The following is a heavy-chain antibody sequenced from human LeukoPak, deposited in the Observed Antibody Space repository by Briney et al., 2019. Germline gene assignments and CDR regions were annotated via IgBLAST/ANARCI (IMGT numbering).Heavy chain of an antibody. CDR2: IRYDGSNK. Sequence: WGSLRLSCAASGFTFSSYGMHWLRQAPGKGLEWVALIRYDGSNKYYTDSVKGRLTISRDNSKNTLYLQMNSLRAEDTAVYYCAREGPRGNSQFGYWGQGTRVTVSS. CDR3: AREGPRGNSQFGY. D-gene: IGHD2/OR15-2a*01. CDR1: GFTFSSYG. V-gene: IGHV3-33*01. J-gene: IGHJ4*02.